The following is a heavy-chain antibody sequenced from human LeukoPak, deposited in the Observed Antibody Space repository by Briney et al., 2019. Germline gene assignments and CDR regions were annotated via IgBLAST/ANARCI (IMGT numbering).Heavy chain of an antibody. J-gene: IGHJ5*02. CDR3: AREYYGSRSYNNWFDP. CDR2: IYYSGST. D-gene: IGHD3-10*01. V-gene: IGHV4-30-4*01. Sequence: SQTLSLTCTVSGGSISSGDYYWSWIRQPPGKGLEWIGYIYYSGSTYYNPSLKSRVTISVDTSKNQFSLKLSSVTAADTAVYYCAREYYGSRSYNNWFDPWGQGTLVTVSS. CDR1: GGSISSGDYY.